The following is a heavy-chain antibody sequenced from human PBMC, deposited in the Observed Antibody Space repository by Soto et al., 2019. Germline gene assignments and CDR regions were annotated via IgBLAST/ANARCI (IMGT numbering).Heavy chain of an antibody. CDR1: GGSISRYF. D-gene: IGHD6-19*01. V-gene: IGHV4-59*01. Sequence: PSETLSLTCTVSGGSISRYFWSWIRQPPGKGLEWIGYIYYSGSTNYNPSLKSRVTISVDTSKNQFSLKLSSVTAADTAVYYCASSAHVSGWYPFDSWGQGTLVTVSS. CDR3: ASSAHVSGWYPFDS. J-gene: IGHJ5*01. CDR2: IYYSGST.